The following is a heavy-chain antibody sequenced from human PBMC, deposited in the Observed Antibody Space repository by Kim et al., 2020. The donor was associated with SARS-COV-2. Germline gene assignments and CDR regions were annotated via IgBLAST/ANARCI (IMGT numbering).Heavy chain of an antibody. Sequence: GGSLRLSCAASGFTFINHAMSWVRQAPGKGLEWVASISVSGASTYYADSLRGRFIISRDNSKKAIYLHMTRLRAGDTAIYFCAKGSGLAESATPSHYYY. CDR1: GFTFINHA. J-gene: IGHJ6*01. V-gene: IGHV3-23*01. D-gene: IGHD6-19*01. CDR3: AKGSGLAESATPSHYYY. CDR2: ISVSGAST.